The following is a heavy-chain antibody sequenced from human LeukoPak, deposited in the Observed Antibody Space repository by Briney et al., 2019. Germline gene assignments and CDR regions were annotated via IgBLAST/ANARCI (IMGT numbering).Heavy chain of an antibody. D-gene: IGHD3-3*01. CDR1: GGSISSYY. CDR3: ARTTTIFGVVIPWWYFDL. V-gene: IGHV4-59*12. Sequence: SETLSLTCTVSGGSISSYYWSWIRQPPGKGLEWIGNIYYSGSTNYNPSLRSRVTISVDTSKNQFSLKLSSVTAADTAVYYCARTTTIFGVVIPWWYFDLWGRGTLVTVSS. CDR2: IYYSGST. J-gene: IGHJ2*01.